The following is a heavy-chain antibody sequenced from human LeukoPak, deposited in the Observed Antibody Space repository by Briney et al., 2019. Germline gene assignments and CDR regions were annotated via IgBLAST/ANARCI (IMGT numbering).Heavy chain of an antibody. D-gene: IGHD2-2*01. J-gene: IGHJ2*01. Sequence: GASVKVSCKASGYTFTGYYMYWVRQAPGQGLEWMGWINPNSGGTNYVQKFQGRVTMTRDTSISTAYMELSRLGSDDTAVYYCARGGGVVPAAQNWYFDLWGRGTLVTVSS. CDR3: ARGGGVVPAAQNWYFDL. CDR1: GYTFTGYY. CDR2: INPNSGGT. V-gene: IGHV1-2*02.